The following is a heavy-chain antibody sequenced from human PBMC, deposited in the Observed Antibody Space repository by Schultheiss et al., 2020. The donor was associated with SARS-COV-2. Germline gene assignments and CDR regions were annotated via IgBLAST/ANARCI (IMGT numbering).Heavy chain of an antibody. CDR3: THGVVPAAQYYYYYYGMDV. J-gene: IGHJ6*02. Sequence: GESLKISCAASGFTFSSYGMHWVRQAPGKGLEWVAVISYDGSNKYYADSVKGRFTISRDNSKNTLYLQMNSLRAEDTAVYYCTHGVVPAAQYYYYYYGMDVWGQGTTVTGSS. V-gene: IGHV3-30*03. CDR2: ISYDGSNK. D-gene: IGHD2-2*01. CDR1: GFTFSSYG.